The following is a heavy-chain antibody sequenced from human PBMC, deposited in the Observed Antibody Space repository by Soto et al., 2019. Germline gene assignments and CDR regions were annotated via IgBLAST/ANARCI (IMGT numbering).Heavy chain of an antibody. J-gene: IGHJ6*02. V-gene: IGHV1-69*13. D-gene: IGHD2-8*01. Sequence: ASVKVSCKASGGTFSSYAISWVRQAPGQGLEWMGGIIPIFGTANYAQKFQGRVTITADESTSTAYMELSSLRSEDTAVYYCASTGATNPRCTNGLCYIPYGMDVWGQGTTVTVSS. CDR2: IIPIFGTA. CDR3: ASTGATNPRCTNGLCYIPYGMDV. CDR1: GGTFSSYA.